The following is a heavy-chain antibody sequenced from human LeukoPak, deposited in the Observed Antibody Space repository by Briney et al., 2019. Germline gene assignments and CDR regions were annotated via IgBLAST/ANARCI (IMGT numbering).Heavy chain of an antibody. CDR3: AKDWVS. V-gene: IGHV3-7*04. CDR2: IKQDGSER. D-gene: IGHD7-27*01. CDR1: GFTSSSYW. Sequence: GGSLRLSCGSPGFTSSSYWMNWVRRAPGKGLEWVANIKQDGSERYYVDSVKGRLTISRDNAKNSLYLQMDSLRAEDTAVYYCAKDWVSWGQGTLVTVSS. J-gene: IGHJ5*02.